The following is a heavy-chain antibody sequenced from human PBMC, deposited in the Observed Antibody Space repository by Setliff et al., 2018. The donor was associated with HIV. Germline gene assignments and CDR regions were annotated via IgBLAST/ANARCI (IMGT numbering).Heavy chain of an antibody. Sequence: SETLSLTCAVYGGSFSDYFWTWIRQPPGKGLEWIGDINHFGSTNYNPSLKSRVTISVDTSKNQFSLKLSSVTAADTATYYCARGSGRFCSGGRCSAFDYWGQGTLVTVSS. J-gene: IGHJ4*02. CDR2: INHFGST. V-gene: IGHV4-34*01. D-gene: IGHD2-15*01. CDR1: GGSFSDYF. CDR3: ARGSGRFCSGGRCSAFDY.